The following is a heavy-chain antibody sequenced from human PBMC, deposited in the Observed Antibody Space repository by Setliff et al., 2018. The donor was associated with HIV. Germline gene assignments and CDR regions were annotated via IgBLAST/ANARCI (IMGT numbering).Heavy chain of an antibody. J-gene: IGHJ4*02. Sequence: GGSLRLSCAASGFNFSTHTMNWIRQAPGKGLEWVSSISSTGTYIYYADSMKGRFTISRDNSKNTLYLQMDSLRLDDTAVYFCATGIVAATYFDYWGQGTLV. CDR1: GFNFSTHT. CDR2: ISSTGTYI. D-gene: IGHD1-26*01. CDR3: ATGIVAATYFDY. V-gene: IGHV3-21*06.